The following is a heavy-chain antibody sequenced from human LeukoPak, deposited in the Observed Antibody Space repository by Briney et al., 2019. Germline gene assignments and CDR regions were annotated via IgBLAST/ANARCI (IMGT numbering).Heavy chain of an antibody. J-gene: IGHJ4*02. D-gene: IGHD5-18*01. V-gene: IGHV4-30-2*01. CDR1: GGSISSGGYS. CDR2: IYHSGST. Sequence: SETLSLTCAVSGGSISSGGYSWRWIRQPPGKGLEWIGYIYHSGSTYHNPSLKSRVTISVDRSKNQFSLKLSSVTAADTAVYYCARGQTAMGPYFDYWGQGTLVTVSS. CDR3: ARGQTAMGPYFDY.